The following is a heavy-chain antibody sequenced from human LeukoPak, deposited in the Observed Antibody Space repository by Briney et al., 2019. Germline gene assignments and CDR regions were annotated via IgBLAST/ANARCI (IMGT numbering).Heavy chain of an antibody. CDR1: GYTFTGYY. J-gene: IGHJ4*02. D-gene: IGHD6-13*01. V-gene: IGHV1-2*02. Sequence: GASVKVSCRSSGYTFTGYYVHWVRQAPGQGLQWVGYLNPKTGDTKYAQNLQGRVTMTRDTSISTAYMELSGLRSDDTAVYYCAREGLYSSSSYFDYWGQGTLVTVSS. CDR2: LNPKTGDT. CDR3: AREGLYSSSSYFDY.